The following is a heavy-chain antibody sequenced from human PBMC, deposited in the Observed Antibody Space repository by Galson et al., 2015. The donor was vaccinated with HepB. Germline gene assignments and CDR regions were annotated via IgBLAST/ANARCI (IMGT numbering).Heavy chain of an antibody. D-gene: IGHD6-13*01. CDR2: IIPIFGIA. CDR1: GGTFSSYA. J-gene: IGHJ6*02. V-gene: IGHV1-69*13. CDR3: ARDGIAAAGTSPIYYYYGMDV. Sequence: SVKVSCKASGGTFSSYAISWVRQAPGQGLEWMGGIIPIFGIANYAQKFQGRVTITADESTSTAYMELSSLRSEDTAVYYCARDGIAAAGTSPIYYYYGMDVWGQGTTVTVSS.